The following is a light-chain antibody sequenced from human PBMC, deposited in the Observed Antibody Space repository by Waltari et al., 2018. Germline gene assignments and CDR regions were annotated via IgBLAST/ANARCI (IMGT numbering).Light chain of an antibody. CDR1: QDIINY. J-gene: IGKJ3*01. Sequence: DIQMTQSPPSLAAFVGDRVIMTCQASQDIINYLNWDHQKPGKAPKLLIRDASNLETGVPTRFSGRQSRTDFALTISSLQPEDVGTYYCQRYDNLPIFAFGPGTKVEIK. CDR3: QRYDNLPIFA. V-gene: IGKV1-33*01. CDR2: DAS.